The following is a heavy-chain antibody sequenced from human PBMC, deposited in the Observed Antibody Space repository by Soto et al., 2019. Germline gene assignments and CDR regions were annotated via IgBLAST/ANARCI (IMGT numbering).Heavy chain of an antibody. D-gene: IGHD2-15*01. CDR1: GFTFGSYS. V-gene: IGHV3-48*04. J-gene: IGHJ5*02. Sequence: GGSLRLSCSASGFTFGSYSMNWVRQAPGKGLEWVSYISSTSSAIWYADSLKGRFIISRDNAENSLYLQMHSLRAEDTAVYFCERGWGCSSGSCYFTSWGQGTLVTVSS. CDR2: ISSTSSAI. CDR3: ERGWGCSSGSCYFTS.